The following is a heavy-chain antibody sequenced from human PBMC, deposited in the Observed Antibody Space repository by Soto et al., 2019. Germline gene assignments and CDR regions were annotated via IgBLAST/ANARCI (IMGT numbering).Heavy chain of an antibody. CDR2: IAPSDSYT. CDR1: GYSFTSYW. CDR3: ARLPIANTAMILIYYYGIDV. J-gene: IGHJ6*01. V-gene: IGHV5-10-1*01. Sequence: GESLKISCKGSGYSFTSYWISGVREMGGKGLGWMGRIAPSDSYTNHSPSFQGHVTISADKSISTAYLQWSSLKASDTAMYYCARLPIANTAMILIYYYGIDVWGQGTTVNVSS. D-gene: IGHD5-18*01.